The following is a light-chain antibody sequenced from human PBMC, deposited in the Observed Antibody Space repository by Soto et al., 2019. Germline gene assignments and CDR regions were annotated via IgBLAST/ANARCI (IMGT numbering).Light chain of an antibody. J-gene: IGKJ2*01. CDR1: QSLNSW. Sequence: DIQMTQSPSTLSASVGDRVSITCRASQSLNSWLAWYQQKPGKAPKLLIYKASTLESGVPSRFSGSGSGTEFTITISSLQPDDFATYYCQQYNTYSFGQGTKLEIK. CDR2: KAS. CDR3: QQYNTYS. V-gene: IGKV1-5*03.